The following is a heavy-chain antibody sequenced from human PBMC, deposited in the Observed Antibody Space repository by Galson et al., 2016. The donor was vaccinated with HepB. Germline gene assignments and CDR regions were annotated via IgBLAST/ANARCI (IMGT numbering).Heavy chain of an antibody. V-gene: IGHV3-72*01. CDR3: ARMANGADSD. Sequence: SLRLSCAGSGFSFSDHYMDWVRQAPGKGLEWVGRIRNKRNNYITEYAASVIGRFTISRDDSRNSVDLQMNTLKTEDTAVYYCARMANGADSDWGPGTLVTVSS. CDR2: IRNKRNNYIT. J-gene: IGHJ4*02. D-gene: IGHD2-8*01. CDR1: GFSFSDHY.